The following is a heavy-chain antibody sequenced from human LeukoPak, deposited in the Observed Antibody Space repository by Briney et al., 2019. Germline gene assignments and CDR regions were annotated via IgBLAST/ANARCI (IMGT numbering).Heavy chain of an antibody. D-gene: IGHD1/OR15-1a*01. Sequence: GGSLRLSCAASGFTFSTYAMSWVRQAPGKGLEWVSAISGDGGRTVYADSVKGRFTISRDNSKNTVWLQMNSLRAEDMAVYYCAKDEKPDAKWNIDYWGQGTLVTVSS. CDR1: GFTFSTYA. CDR3: AKDEKPDAKWNIDY. CDR2: ISGDGGRT. V-gene: IGHV3-23*01. J-gene: IGHJ4*02.